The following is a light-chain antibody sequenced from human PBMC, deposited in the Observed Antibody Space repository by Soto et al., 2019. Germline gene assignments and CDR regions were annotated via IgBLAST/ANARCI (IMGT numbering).Light chain of an antibody. CDR1: SGHSSYA. CDR2: LNSDGSH. V-gene: IGLV4-69*01. J-gene: IGLJ2*01. CDR3: QTGGTGTVV. Sequence: QSVLTQSPSASASLGASVKLTCTLSSGHSSYAIAWHQQQTEKGPRYLMKLNSDGSHSKGDAIPDRFSGSSSGAERYLTISSLQSEDEADYYCQTGGTGTVVVGGGTKVTVL.